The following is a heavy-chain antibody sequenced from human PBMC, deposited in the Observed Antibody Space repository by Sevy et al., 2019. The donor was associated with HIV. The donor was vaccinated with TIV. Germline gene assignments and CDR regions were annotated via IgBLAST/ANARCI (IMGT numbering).Heavy chain of an antibody. J-gene: IGHJ4*02. CDR1: GFSLSTNGVG. CDR3: AHSDDFWSGAFDY. V-gene: IGHV2-5*02. D-gene: IGHD3-3*01. CDR2: IFWDDDK. Sequence: SGPTLVKPTQTLTLTCTFSGFSLSTNGVGVGWIRQPPGKALEWLALIFWDDDKRYNPSLKSRLTITKDNSKNQVVLTMTSMDPVDTATYYCAHSDDFWSGAFDYWGQGTLVTVSS.